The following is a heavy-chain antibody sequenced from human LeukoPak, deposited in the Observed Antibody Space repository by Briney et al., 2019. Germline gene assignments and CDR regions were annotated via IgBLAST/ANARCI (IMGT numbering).Heavy chain of an antibody. D-gene: IGHD3-22*01. Sequence: SETLSLTCTVSGGSISSYYWGWIRQPPGKGLEWIGSIYYSGSTYYNPSLKSRVTISVDTSKNQFSLKLSSVTAADTAVYYCARSPYYYDDEPPYFDYWGQGTLVTVSS. J-gene: IGHJ4*02. CDR3: ARSPYYYDDEPPYFDY. CDR2: IYYSGST. V-gene: IGHV4-39*07. CDR1: GGSISSYY.